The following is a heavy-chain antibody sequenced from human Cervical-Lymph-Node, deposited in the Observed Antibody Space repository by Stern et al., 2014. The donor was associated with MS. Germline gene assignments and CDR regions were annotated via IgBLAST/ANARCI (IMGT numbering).Heavy chain of an antibody. Sequence: QVQLQESGPGLVKPSQTLSLTCTVSGGSISAGGFFWSWIRQRPGKGLEWNGYIFHTGSTYYSPSLKVRVAMSVDTTQNQFTLQLSSVSAADTAVYYCATRARFGGAMVTWGQGTLVTVSS. CDR2: IFHTGST. CDR1: GGSISAGGFF. J-gene: IGHJ5*02. D-gene: IGHD3-16*01. CDR3: ATRARFGGAMVT. V-gene: IGHV4-31*03.